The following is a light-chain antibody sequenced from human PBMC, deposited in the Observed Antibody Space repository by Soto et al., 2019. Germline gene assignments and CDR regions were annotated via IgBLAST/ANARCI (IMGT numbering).Light chain of an antibody. CDR2: DAS. J-gene: IGKJ1*01. V-gene: IGKV3-11*01. CDR3: QQRSNWPPTWT. Sequence: EIVFTHSAATLSLSPGERATLSCRASQSVSSYLAWYQQKPGQAPRLLIYDASNRATGIPARFSGSGSGTDFTLTISSLEPEDFAVYYCQQRSNWPPTWTFGQGTKV. CDR1: QSVSSY.